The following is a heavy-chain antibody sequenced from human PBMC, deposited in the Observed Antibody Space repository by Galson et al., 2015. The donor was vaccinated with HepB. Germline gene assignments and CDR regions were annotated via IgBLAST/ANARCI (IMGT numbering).Heavy chain of an antibody. V-gene: IGHV1-69*06. Sequence: SVKVSCKASGGSFNTYAINWLRQAPGQGLEWMGGIIPTFDTPIYAQRFQDRVTITADKSTSTAYMELSSLTSDDTVLYYCARDRTHYYDTSGYSGAFEIWGQGTMVTVSS. D-gene: IGHD3-22*01. CDR3: ARDRTHYYDTSGYSGAFEI. J-gene: IGHJ3*02. CDR2: IIPTFDTP. CDR1: GGSFNTYA.